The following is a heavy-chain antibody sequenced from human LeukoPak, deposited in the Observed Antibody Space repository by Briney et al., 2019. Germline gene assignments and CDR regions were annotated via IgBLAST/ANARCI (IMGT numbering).Heavy chain of an antibody. V-gene: IGHV4-39*02. CDR1: GGSISSSNSF. D-gene: IGHD6-19*01. CDR3: ARDTNSGWYGH. Sequence: SETLSLTCTVSGGSISSSNSFWGWIRQPPGKGLEWIGSIYYSGSTYYNPSLKSRVTISVDTSKNQFSLKLSSVTAADTAVYYCARDTNSGWYGHWGQGTLVTVSS. CDR2: IYYSGST. J-gene: IGHJ1*01.